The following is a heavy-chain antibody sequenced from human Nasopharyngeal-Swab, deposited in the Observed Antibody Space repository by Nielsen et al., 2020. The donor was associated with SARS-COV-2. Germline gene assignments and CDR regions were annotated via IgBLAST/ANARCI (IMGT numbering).Heavy chain of an antibody. CDR2: ISSSSNYI. V-gene: IGHV3-21*01. Sequence: GGSLRLSCEASGFTFSSYSMNWVRQAPGKGLEWVSSISSSSNYIYYADSVRGRFTISRDNAKNSLYLQMNSLRAEDTAVYYCARDHSSGWYFDYWGQGTLVTVSS. J-gene: IGHJ4*02. CDR1: GFTFSSYS. D-gene: IGHD6-19*01. CDR3: ARDHSSGWYFDY.